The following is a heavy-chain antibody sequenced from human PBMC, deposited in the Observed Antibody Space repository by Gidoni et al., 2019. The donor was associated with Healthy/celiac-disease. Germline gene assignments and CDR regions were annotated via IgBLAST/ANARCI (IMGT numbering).Heavy chain of an antibody. CDR2: ISWNSGSI. Sequence: EVQLVASGGGLVQPGRSLRLSCAASGFTFDYYAMHWVRQAPGKGLEWVSGISWNSGSIGYADSVKGRFTISRDNAKNSLYLQMNSLRAEDTALYYCAKDTYSSVLLGISPLDYWGQGTLVTVSS. D-gene: IGHD6-19*01. V-gene: IGHV3-9*01. CDR3: AKDTYSSVLLGISPLDY. CDR1: GFTFDYYA. J-gene: IGHJ4*02.